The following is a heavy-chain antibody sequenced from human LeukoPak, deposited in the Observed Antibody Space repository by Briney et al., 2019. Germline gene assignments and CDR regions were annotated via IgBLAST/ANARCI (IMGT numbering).Heavy chain of an antibody. CDR1: GGSVSSGGYY. J-gene: IGHJ4*02. Sequence: SETLSLTCTVSGGSVSSGGYYWSWIRQPPGKGLEWIGYIYYSGSTNYNPSLKSRVTISVDTSKNQFSLKLSSVTAADTAVYYCARLKAPRYYFDYWGQGTLVTVSS. CDR2: IYYSGST. CDR3: ARLKAPRYYFDY. V-gene: IGHV4-61*08.